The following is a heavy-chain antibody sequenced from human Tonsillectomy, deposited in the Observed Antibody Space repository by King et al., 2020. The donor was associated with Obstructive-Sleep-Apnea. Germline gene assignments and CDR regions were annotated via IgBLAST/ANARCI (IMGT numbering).Heavy chain of an antibody. V-gene: IGHV4-61*01. CDR2: IYYSGST. CDR3: ARDRTVVTPHDRPQTDAFDI. J-gene: IGHJ3*02. Sequence: QLQESGPGLVKPSETLSLTCTVSGGSVSSGSYYWSWIRQPPGKGLEWIGYIYYSGSTNYNPSLKSRVTISVDTSKNQFSLKLSSVTAADTAVYYCARDRTVVTPHDRPQTDAFDIWGQGTMVTVSS. D-gene: IGHD4-23*01. CDR1: GGSVSSGSYY.